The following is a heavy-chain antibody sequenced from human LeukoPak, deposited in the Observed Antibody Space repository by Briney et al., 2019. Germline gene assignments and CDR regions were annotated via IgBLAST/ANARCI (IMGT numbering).Heavy chain of an antibody. V-gene: IGHV3-15*01. CDR3: TTVGIAVAGTGG. CDR1: GFIFSNAW. CDR2: IKSKTDGGTK. Sequence: GGSLRLSCAASGFIFSNAWLSWVRQAPGKGLEWVGRIKSKTDGGTKDYGAFVKGRFTISRDDSKNMVFLQMNGLKTEDAAVYYCTTVGIAVAGTGGWGQGTPVTVSS. D-gene: IGHD6-19*01. J-gene: IGHJ4*02.